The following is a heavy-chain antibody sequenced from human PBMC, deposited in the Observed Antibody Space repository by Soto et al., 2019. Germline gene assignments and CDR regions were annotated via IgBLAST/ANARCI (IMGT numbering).Heavy chain of an antibody. J-gene: IGHJ5*01. V-gene: IGHV6-1*01. CDR3: ARDCGDRYDAIDS. CDR1: GDGVSSNSAA. Sequence: PSQTLSLTGAISGDGVSSNSAAWNWIRQSPSRGLEWLGRTYYRSKWYNDYAVSVKSRITINPDTSKNQFSLQLNSVTPEDTAVYFFARDCGDRYDAIDSRAQRTLVPVSS. D-gene: IGHD2-21*01. CDR2: TYYRSKWYN.